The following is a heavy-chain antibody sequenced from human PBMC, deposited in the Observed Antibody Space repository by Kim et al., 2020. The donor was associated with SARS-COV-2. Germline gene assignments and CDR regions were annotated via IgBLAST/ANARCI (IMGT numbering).Heavy chain of an antibody. J-gene: IGHJ4*02. CDR1: GDTINRSPYF. CDR3: ARQGLGSGYDSPPAYFDH. V-gene: IGHV4-39*01. Sequence: SETLSLTCTVSGDTINRSPYFWGWVRQPPGKGLQWIGSIYSSGTTYSSPSRNSRLTLSVDMSENQFSLRLTSVTVAETAVYYCARQGLGSGYDSPPAYFDHWGQGILVTVSS. D-gene: IGHD5-12*01. CDR2: IYSSGTT.